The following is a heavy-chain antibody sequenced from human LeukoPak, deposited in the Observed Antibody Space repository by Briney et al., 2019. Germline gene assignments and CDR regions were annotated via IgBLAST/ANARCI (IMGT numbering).Heavy chain of an antibody. J-gene: IGHJ4*02. CDR3: AKRQGHYYGSSGYYYEAIDY. CDR1: GFTFSSYA. V-gene: IGHV3-23*01. CDR2: ISGSGGST. Sequence: PGGSLRLSCAASGFTFSSYAMSWVRQAPGKGLEWVSAISGSGGSTYYADSVKGRFTTSRDNSKNTLYLQMNSLRAEDTAVYYCAKRQGHYYGSSGYYYEAIDYWGQGTLVTVSS. D-gene: IGHD3-22*01.